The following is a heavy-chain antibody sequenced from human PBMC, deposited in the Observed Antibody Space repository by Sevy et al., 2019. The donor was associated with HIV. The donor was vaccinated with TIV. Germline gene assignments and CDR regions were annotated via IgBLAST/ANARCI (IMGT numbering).Heavy chain of an antibody. J-gene: IGHJ6*01. V-gene: IGHV1-24*01. CDR3: ATLDFWSEYPFYGTDL. D-gene: IGHD3-3*01. Sequence: ASVKVSCKVSGYTLSKLSMHWVRQAPGKGLEWLGGFDPEDGETFYGQKFQGRVIMTEDTATDTAYMELSSLRSEDTAVYYCATLDFWSEYPFYGTDLWGQRTTVTVSS. CDR2: FDPEDGET. CDR1: GYTLSKLS.